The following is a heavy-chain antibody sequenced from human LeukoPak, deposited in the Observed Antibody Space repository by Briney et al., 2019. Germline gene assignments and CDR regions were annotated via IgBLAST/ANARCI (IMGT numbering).Heavy chain of an antibody. D-gene: IGHD6-13*01. CDR1: GGSISSNIYF. V-gene: IGHV4-39*01. CDR2: IYYSGST. CDR3: ARLYSSRWYPAGWFNP. J-gene: IGHJ5*02. Sequence: SETLSLTCTVSGGSISSNIYFWGWIRQPPEKGLEWIGSIYYSGSTYYNPSLKSRVTISVDTSKNQFSLKVSSVTAADTAVYYCARLYSSRWYPAGWFNPWGQGTLVTVSS.